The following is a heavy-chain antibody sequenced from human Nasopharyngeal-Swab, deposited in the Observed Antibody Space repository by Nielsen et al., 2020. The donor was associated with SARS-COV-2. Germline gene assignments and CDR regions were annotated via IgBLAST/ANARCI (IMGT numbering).Heavy chain of an antibody. V-gene: IGHV3-7*01. D-gene: IGHD1-26*01. Sequence: VRQAPGKGLEWVANIKQDGSEKYYVDSVKGRFTISRDNAKNSLYLQMNSLRAEDTAVYYCARDADSGSYAPVGMDVWGQGITVTVSS. CDR2: IKQDGSEK. J-gene: IGHJ6*02. CDR3: ARDADSGSYAPVGMDV.